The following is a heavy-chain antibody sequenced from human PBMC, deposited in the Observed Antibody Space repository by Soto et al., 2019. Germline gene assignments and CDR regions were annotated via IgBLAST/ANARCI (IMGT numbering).Heavy chain of an antibody. J-gene: IGHJ5*02. CDR1: GGSISSGGYY. V-gene: IGHV4-31*03. Sequence: QVQLQESGPGLVKPSQTLSLTCTVSGGSISSGGYYWSWIRQHPGKGLEWIGYIYYRGSTYYNPSLKRRVTISVDTSKNQFSLKLSSVTAADTAVYYCARGGDTPAEGWFDPWGQGTLVTVSS. CDR2: IYYRGST. CDR3: ARGGDTPAEGWFDP.